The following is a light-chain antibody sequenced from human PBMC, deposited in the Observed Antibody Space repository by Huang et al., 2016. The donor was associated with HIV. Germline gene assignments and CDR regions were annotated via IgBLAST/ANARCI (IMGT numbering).Light chain of an antibody. V-gene: IGKV3-15*01. Sequence: EIVMTPSPATLSVSPGERATLSCRASQSVSSNLAWYQQKPGQAPRLLIYGASTRATGIPARFIGSGSGTEFTLTISSLQSEDCAVYYCQQYNNWPLTFGQGTKLENK. CDR2: GAS. J-gene: IGKJ2*01. CDR3: QQYNNWPLT. CDR1: QSVSSN.